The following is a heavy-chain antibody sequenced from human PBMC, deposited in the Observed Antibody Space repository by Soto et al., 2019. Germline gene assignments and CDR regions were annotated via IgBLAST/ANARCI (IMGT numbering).Heavy chain of an antibody. V-gene: IGHV3-15*01. CDR3: ATWHEREPAYDV. CDR2: IKSRADGETK. CDR1: GFTFSHAW. D-gene: IGHD1-1*01. J-gene: IGHJ3*01. Sequence: EMHLVDSGGGLVKPGGSLRLSCAASGFTFSHAWMSWVRQAPGKGLEWVGRIKSRADGETKDYGAPVRGRFTISSDSSKTTVYLQMNDLRPDDTAVYYCATWHEREPAYDVWGQGTTVTVSS.